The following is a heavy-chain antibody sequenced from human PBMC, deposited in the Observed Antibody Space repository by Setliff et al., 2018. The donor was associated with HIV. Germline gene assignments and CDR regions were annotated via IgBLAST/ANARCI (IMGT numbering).Heavy chain of an antibody. V-gene: IGHV3-11*06. D-gene: IGHD7-27*01. CDR1: GFTFSDYY. Sequence: GGSLRLSCAASGFTFSDYYMSWIRQAPGKGLEWVSYISSSRYIYHADSVQGRFTISRDNAKNSLYLQMNSLRAEDTAVYYCARSGDGDYYYYMDVWGKGTTVTVSS. CDR3: ARSGDGDYYYYMDV. CDR2: ISSSRYI. J-gene: IGHJ6*03.